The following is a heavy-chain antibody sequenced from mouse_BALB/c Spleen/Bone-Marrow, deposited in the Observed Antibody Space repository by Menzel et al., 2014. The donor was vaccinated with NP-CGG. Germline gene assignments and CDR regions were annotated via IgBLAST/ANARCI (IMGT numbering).Heavy chain of an antibody. CDR2: IYPGDDDT. CDR3: ARGGISIDY. V-gene: IGHV1-80*01. CDR1: GYAFSIYW. Sequence: VKLVESGAELVRPGSSVKISCKASGYAFSIYWMNWVKQRPGQGLEWTGQIYPGDDDTDYNGKFKGKATLTADRSSSTAYMQLNSLTSEDSAVYFCARGGISIDYWGQGTTLTVSS. J-gene: IGHJ2*01.